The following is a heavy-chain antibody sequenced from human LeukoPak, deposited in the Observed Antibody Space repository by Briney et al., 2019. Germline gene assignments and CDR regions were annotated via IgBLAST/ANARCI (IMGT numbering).Heavy chain of an antibody. Sequence: GGSLRLSCAASGFTFSSYAMHWVRQAPGKGLEWVAVISYDGSNKYYADSVKGRFTISRDNSKNTLYLQMNSLRAEDTAVYYCARDETYYDLWSGYRDYYFDYWGQGTLVTVSS. CDR1: GFTFSSYA. J-gene: IGHJ4*02. D-gene: IGHD3-3*01. CDR3: ARDETYYDLWSGYRDYYFDY. CDR2: ISYDGSNK. V-gene: IGHV3-30*04.